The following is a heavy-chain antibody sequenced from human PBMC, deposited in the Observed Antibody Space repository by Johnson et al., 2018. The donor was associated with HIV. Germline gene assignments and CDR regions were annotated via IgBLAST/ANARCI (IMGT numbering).Heavy chain of an antibody. CDR3: TRIARSSLSDAFDI. V-gene: IGHV3-74*02. Sequence: VQLVESGGGLVQPGGSLRLSCVASGFIFSSSCVNWVRQAPGKGLVWVSRINSNGGSTCYADSVKGRFTISRDNAKNTLYLQMNSLRAEDTADYYCTRIARSSLSDAFDIWGQGTMVTVSS. J-gene: IGHJ3*02. CDR1: GFIFSSSC. D-gene: IGHD6-13*01. CDR2: INSNGGST.